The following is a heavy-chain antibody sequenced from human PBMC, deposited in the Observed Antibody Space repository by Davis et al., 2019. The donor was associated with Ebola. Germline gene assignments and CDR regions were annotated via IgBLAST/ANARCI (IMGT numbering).Heavy chain of an antibody. J-gene: IGHJ5*02. CDR1: GYTFPSYG. CDR3: ARVRWSSSFRWFDP. V-gene: IGHV1-18*04. Sequence: AASVKVSCKASGYTFPSYGISWVRQAPGQGLEWMGWISPYNGNTNYAQKLQGRVTMTTDTSTSTAYMELRSLRSDDTAVYYCARVRWSSSFRWFDPWGQGTLVTVSS. D-gene: IGHD6-13*01. CDR2: ISPYNGNT.